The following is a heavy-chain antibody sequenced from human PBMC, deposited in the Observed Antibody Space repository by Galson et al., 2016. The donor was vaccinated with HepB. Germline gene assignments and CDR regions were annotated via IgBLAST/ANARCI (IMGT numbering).Heavy chain of an antibody. Sequence: ETLSLTCTVSGGSIRSSSYYWGWIRQPPGKGLEWIGSIYYSGGTYYNPSLKSRVTISVDTSKNQFSLMLSSVTAADTAVYYCARQGTEGYTYGYLGENYYHCCGLDVWGHGTTVTVSS. J-gene: IGHJ6*02. CDR2: IYYSGGT. CDR3: ARQGTEGYTYGYLGENYYHCCGLDV. D-gene: IGHD5-18*01. V-gene: IGHV4-39*01. CDR1: GGSIRSSSYY.